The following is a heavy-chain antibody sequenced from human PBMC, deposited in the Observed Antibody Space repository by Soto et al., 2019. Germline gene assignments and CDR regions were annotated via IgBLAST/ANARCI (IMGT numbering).Heavy chain of an antibody. V-gene: IGHV1-2*04. J-gene: IGHJ4*02. Sequence: AAVKVSCKASGYTFTGYYMHWVRQAPGQGLEWMGWINPNNGGTNYAQNFQGWVTMTRDTSISTAYMELSRLRSDDTAVYYCARTRYCTSTSCYNNFGYWGQGTMVTVSS. CDR1: GYTFTGYY. CDR3: ARTRYCTSTSCYNNFGY. CDR2: INPNNGGT. D-gene: IGHD2-2*02.